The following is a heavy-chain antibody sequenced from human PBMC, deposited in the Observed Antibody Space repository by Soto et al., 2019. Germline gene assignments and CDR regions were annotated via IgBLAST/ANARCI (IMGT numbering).Heavy chain of an antibody. D-gene: IGHD4-17*01. J-gene: IGHJ4*02. CDR1: GGFISSGGYY. Sequence: QVQLQESGPGLVKPSQTLSLTCTVSGGFISSGGYYWSWIRQHPGKGLEWIGYIYYSGSTYYNPSLKSRVTISVDTSKNQFSLKLSSVTAADTAVYYCARGNARTVTNDYWGQGTLVTVSS. CDR3: ARGNARTVTNDY. CDR2: IYYSGST. V-gene: IGHV4-31*03.